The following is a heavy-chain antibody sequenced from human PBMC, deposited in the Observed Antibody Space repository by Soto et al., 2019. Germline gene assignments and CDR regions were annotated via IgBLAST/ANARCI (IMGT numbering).Heavy chain of an antibody. CDR2: VYHSGST. CDR1: GDSISSTHW. Sequence: VYLHQSGPGLVKPSGTLSLTCAVSGDSISSTHWWTCVRQTPGRGLEWIGEVYHSGSTSYNPSLKSRVTISVDKSNNQFSLKLTSVTAADTAVYYCATLLPRIVVTVPPIPTWGQGTLVSVSS. V-gene: IGHV4-4*02. D-gene: IGHD2-21*01. CDR3: ATLLPRIVVTVPPIPT. J-gene: IGHJ5*02.